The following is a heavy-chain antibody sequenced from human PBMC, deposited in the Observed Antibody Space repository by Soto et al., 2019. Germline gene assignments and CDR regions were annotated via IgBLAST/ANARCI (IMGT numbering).Heavy chain of an antibody. J-gene: IGHJ5*01. CDR3: ARYRVSGWSALVS. D-gene: IGHD6-19*01. Sequence: ASVKVSCKASGYTFTSYGISWVRQAPGQGLEWMGWISAYNGNTNYAQKLQGRVTMTTDTSTSTASMELRTLRSDDTAVYFCARYRVSGWSALVSWGQGTLVTVSS. V-gene: IGHV1-18*04. CDR1: GYTFTSYG. CDR2: ISAYNGNT.